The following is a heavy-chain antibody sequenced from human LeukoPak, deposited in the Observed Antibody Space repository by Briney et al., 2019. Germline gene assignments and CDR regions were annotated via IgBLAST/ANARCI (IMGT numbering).Heavy chain of an antibody. CDR2: ISSNGGYA. V-gene: IGHV3-64D*06. J-gene: IGHJ6*02. CDR1: GFTFSTYA. D-gene: IGHD3-10*02. Sequence: GGSLRLSCSASGFTFSTYAMHWVRQALGKGLEYVSAISSNGGYAFYADSVKGRFTISRDNSKNTLYLQMSSLRAEDTAVYYCARDLHYYVAMDVWGQGTTVTVSS. CDR3: ARDLHYYVAMDV.